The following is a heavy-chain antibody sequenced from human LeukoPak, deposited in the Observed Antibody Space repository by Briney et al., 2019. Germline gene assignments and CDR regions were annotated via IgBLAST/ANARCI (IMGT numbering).Heavy chain of an antibody. Sequence: GGSLRLSCAASGFTFSSYGMHWVRQAPGKGLEWVAVISYDGSNKYYADSVKGRFTISRDNSKNTLYLQMNSLRAEDTAVFYCARDQYDTWSRRGNFDSWGQGTLVIVSS. D-gene: IGHD3-3*01. V-gene: IGHV3-30*03. J-gene: IGHJ4*02. CDR2: ISYDGSNK. CDR3: ARDQYDTWSRRGNFDS. CDR1: GFTFSSYG.